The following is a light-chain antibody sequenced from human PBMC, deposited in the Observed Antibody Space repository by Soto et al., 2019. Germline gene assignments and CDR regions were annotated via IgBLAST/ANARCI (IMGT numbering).Light chain of an antibody. Sequence: QAVVTQEPSLTVSPGGTVTLTCASSTGAVTSGYYPNWFQQKPGQAPTALIYSTSNKHSWTPARFSGSLLGGKAALTLSGVQPEDEAEYYCLLYYGGVQVFGTGTKLAVL. CDR3: LLYYGGVQV. CDR2: STS. V-gene: IGLV7-43*01. J-gene: IGLJ1*01. CDR1: TGAVTSGYY.